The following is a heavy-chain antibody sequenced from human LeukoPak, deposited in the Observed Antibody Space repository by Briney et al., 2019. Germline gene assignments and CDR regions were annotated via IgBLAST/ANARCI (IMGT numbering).Heavy chain of an antibody. CDR1: GYSFTSCW. J-gene: IGHJ4*02. D-gene: IGHD6-13*01. V-gene: IGHV5-51*01. CDR3: ARHEPYIAAAGPPDY. CDR2: IYPGDSDT. Sequence: GESLKISCKGSGYSFTSCWIGWVRQMPGKGLEWMGIIYPGDSDTRYSPSFQGQVTISADKSISTAYLQWSSLKASDTAMYYCARHEPYIAAAGPPDYWGQGTLVTVSS.